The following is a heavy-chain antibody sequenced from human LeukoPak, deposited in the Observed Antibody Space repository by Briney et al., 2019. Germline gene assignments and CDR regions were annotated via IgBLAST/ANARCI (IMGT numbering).Heavy chain of an antibody. J-gene: IGHJ3*02. Sequence: PGGSLRLSCAASGFTFSTYGIHWVRQAPGKGLEWVAFIRYDGGNKYYADSVKGRFTISRDNSKNTLYLQINSLRAEDTGVYYCARDTHYYGSGSPAFDIWGQGTMVTVSS. V-gene: IGHV3-30*02. CDR2: IRYDGGNK. CDR3: ARDTHYYGSGSPAFDI. CDR1: GFTFSTYG. D-gene: IGHD3-10*01.